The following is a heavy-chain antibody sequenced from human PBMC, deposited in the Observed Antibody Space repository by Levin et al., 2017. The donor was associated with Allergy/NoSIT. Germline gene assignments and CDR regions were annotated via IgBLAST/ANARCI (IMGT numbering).Heavy chain of an antibody. D-gene: IGHD3-10*01. CDR1: GFTFSSYA. Sequence: PGGSLRLSCAASGFTFSSYAMSWVRQAPGKGLEWVSAISGSGGSTYYADSVKGRFTISRDNSKNTLYLQMNSLRAEDTAVYYCAKGKAFRKVSFRYYYGSGSYYHNYWGQGTLVTVSS. CDR2: ISGSGGST. CDR3: AKGKAFRKVSFRYYYGSGSYYHNY. J-gene: IGHJ4*02. V-gene: IGHV3-23*01.